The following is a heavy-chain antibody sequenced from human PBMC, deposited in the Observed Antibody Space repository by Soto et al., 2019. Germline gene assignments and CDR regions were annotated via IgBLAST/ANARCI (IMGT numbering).Heavy chain of an antibody. Sequence: QVQLVESGGGVVQPGRSLRLSCAASGFTFSSYGMHWVRQAPGKGLEWVAVIWYDGSNKYYADSVKGRFTISRDNSKNPLYLQMKSLRAEETAVYYCARDWRGIAAAGDDYWGQGTLVTVSS. CDR3: ARDWRGIAAAGDDY. D-gene: IGHD6-13*01. CDR2: IWYDGSNK. CDR1: GFTFSSYG. J-gene: IGHJ4*02. V-gene: IGHV3-33*01.